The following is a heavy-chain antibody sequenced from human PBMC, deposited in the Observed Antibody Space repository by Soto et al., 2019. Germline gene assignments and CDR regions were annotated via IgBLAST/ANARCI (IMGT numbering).Heavy chain of an antibody. D-gene: IGHD3-10*01. CDR1: GYSFTSYW. CDR2: IYPGDSDT. J-gene: IGHJ6*02. Sequence: GESLKISCKGSGYSFTSYWIGWVRQMPGKGLEWMGIIYPGDSDTRYSPSFQGQVTISADKSISTAYLQWSSLKASDTAMYYCAILAYGSGRITYYYYYGMDVWGQGTTVTVSS. V-gene: IGHV5-51*01. CDR3: AILAYGSGRITYYYYYGMDV.